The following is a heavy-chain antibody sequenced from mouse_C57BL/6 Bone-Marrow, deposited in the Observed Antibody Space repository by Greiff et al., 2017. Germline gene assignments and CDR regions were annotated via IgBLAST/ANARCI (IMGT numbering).Heavy chain of an antibody. CDR1: GYTFTSYW. V-gene: IGHV1-59*01. J-gene: IGHJ4*01. CDR3: TRSGRWSSMDY. Sequence: QVQLQQPGAELVRPGTSVKLSCKASGYTFTSYWMHWVKQRPGQGLEWIGVIDPSDSYTNYNQKFKGKATLTVDTSSSTAYMQLSSLTSEDSAVYDCTRSGRWSSMDYWGQGTSVTVSS. CDR2: IDPSDSYT. D-gene: IGHD2-3*01.